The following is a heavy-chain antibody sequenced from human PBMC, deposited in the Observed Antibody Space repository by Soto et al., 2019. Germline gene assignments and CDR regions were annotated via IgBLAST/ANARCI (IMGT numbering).Heavy chain of an antibody. CDR1: GNTFTYRY. Sequence: QMQLVQSGAEVKKTGSSVKVSCEASGNTFTYRYLHWVRQAPGQALEWMGWISPFNDHTNYAQKFQDRVTITRDRSMSTVYMELSSLRFEDTAMYYCASSPGVAGAMAYFDYWGQGTLVTVSS. D-gene: IGHD6-19*01. CDR2: ISPFNDHT. CDR3: ASSPGVAGAMAYFDY. V-gene: IGHV1-45*02. J-gene: IGHJ4*02.